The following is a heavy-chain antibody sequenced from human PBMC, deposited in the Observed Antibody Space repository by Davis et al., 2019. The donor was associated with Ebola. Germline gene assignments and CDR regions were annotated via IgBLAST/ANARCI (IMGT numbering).Heavy chain of an antibody. D-gene: IGHD3-22*01. CDR2: IYYSGST. CDR1: GGSISSYY. V-gene: IGHV4-59*01. CDR3: AREGSTGRITMIPLGAFDI. Sequence: PSETLSLTCTVSGGSISSYYWSWIRQPPGKGLEWIGYIYYSGSTNYNPSLKSRVTISVDTSKNQFSLKLSSVTAADTAVYYCAREGSTGRITMIPLGAFDIWGQGTMVTVSS. J-gene: IGHJ3*02.